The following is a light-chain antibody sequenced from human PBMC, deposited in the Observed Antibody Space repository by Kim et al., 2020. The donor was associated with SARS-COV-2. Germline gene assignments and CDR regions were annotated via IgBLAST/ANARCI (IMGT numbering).Light chain of an antibody. J-gene: IGLJ2*01. CDR2: RNN. CDR1: GSNIGSNY. Sequence: VTISCSGSGSNIGSNYVYWYQQLPGTAPKLLIYRNNQRPSGVPDRFSGSKSGTSASLAISGLRSEDEADYYCAAWDDSLSGRGVVFGGGTQLTVL. V-gene: IGLV1-47*01. CDR3: AAWDDSLSGRGVV.